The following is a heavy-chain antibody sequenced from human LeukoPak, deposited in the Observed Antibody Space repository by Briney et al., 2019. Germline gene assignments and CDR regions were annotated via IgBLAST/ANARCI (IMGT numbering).Heavy chain of an antibody. CDR2: ISSSGSTI. V-gene: IGHV3-48*03. D-gene: IGHD2-2*01. J-gene: IGHJ5*02. CDR1: GFTFSSYE. CDR3: ARAGYCSSTSCYRRGRNNWFDP. Sequence: PGGSLRLSCAASGFTFSSYEMNWVRQAPGKGLEWVSYISSSGSTIYYADSVKGRFTISRDNAKNSLYLQMNSLRAEDTAVYYCARAGYCSSTSCYRRGRNNWFDPWGQGTLVTVSS.